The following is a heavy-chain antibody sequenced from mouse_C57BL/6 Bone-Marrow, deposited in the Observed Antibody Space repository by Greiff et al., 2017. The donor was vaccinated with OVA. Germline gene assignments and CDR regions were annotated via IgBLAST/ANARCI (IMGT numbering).Heavy chain of an antibody. CDR3: ARSWVYCDY. J-gene: IGHJ2*01. D-gene: IGHD4-1*01. V-gene: IGHV5-9*01. Sequence: EVMLVESGGGLVKPGGSLKLSCAASGFTFSSYTMSWVRQTPEKRLEWVATISGGGGNTYYPDSVKGRFTISRDNAKTTLYLQMSSLRSEDTALYYCARSWVYCDYWGQGTTLTVSS. CDR2: ISGGGGNT. CDR1: GFTFSSYT.